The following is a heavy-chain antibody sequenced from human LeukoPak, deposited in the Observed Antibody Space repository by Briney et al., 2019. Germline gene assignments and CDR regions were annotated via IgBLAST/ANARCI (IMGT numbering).Heavy chain of an antibody. CDR3: ARDHFSSGWTQGWFDP. CDR1: GSTFSSYS. D-gene: IGHD6-19*01. Sequence: GGSLRLSCAASGSTFSSYSTNWVRQAPGKGLEWVSSISSSSSYIYYADSVKGRFTISRDNAKNSLYLQMNSLRAEDTAVYYCARDHFSSGWTQGWFDPWGQGTLVTVSS. CDR2: ISSSSSYI. V-gene: IGHV3-21*01. J-gene: IGHJ5*02.